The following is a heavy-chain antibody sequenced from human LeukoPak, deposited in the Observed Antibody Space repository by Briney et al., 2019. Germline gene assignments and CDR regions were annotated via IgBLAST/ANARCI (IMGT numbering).Heavy chain of an antibody. CDR1: GYTFTGYY. V-gene: IGHV1-46*01. D-gene: IGHD2/OR15-2a*01. CDR3: ARGLIFAFDI. J-gene: IGHJ3*02. Sequence: GASVTVSCKASGYTFTGYYMHWVRQAPGQGLEWLGVIIPSGGASTYAQSFQGRVTMTRDTSSSTVYMELSSLRSEDTAVYYCARGLIFAFDIWGQGTMVTVSS. CDR2: IIPSGGAS.